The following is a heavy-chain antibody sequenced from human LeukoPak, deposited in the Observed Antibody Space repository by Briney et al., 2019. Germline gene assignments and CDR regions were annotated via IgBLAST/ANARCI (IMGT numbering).Heavy chain of an antibody. CDR3: AKHPLSGNSDY. D-gene: IGHD2/OR15-2a*01. V-gene: IGHV3-23*01. Sequence: GGSLRLSCAASGFTFSTYTLSWARQTPGKGLEWVSIISGSGVTTYYADSVKGRFIISRDNSKNTLYLQMYSLRAEDTAIYYCAKHPLSGNSDYWGQGTLVTVSS. CDR1: GFTFSTYT. CDR2: ISGSGVTT. J-gene: IGHJ4*02.